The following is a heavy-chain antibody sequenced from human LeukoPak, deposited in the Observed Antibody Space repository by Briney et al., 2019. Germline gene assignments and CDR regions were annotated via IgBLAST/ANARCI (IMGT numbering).Heavy chain of an antibody. J-gene: IGHJ3*02. CDR1: GFTFSSYA. V-gene: IGHV3-23*01. CDR3: ARDKRTDSSGYYSDAFDI. CDR2: ISGSGGST. Sequence: GGSLRLSCAASGFTFSSYAMSWVRQAPGKGLEWVSAISGSGGSTYYADSVKGRFTISRDNSMNTLYLQMNSLRAEDTAVYYCARDKRTDSSGYYSDAFDIWGQGTMVTVSS. D-gene: IGHD3-22*01.